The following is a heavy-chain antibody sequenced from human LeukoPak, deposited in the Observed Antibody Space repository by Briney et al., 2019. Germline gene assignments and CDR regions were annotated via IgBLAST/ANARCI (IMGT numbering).Heavy chain of an antibody. V-gene: IGHV1-69*05. D-gene: IGHD4-17*01. J-gene: IGHJ4*02. Sequence: SVKVSCKASGGTFSSYAISWVRQAPGQGLEWMGGIIPIFGTANYAQKFQGRVTITTDESTSTAYMELSSQRSEDTAVYYCARDSNGDYGFDYWGQGTLVTVSS. CDR2: IIPIFGTA. CDR3: ARDSNGDYGFDY. CDR1: GGTFSSYA.